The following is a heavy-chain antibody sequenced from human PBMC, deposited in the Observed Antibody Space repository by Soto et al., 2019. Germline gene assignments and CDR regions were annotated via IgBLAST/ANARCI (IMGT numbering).Heavy chain of an antibody. CDR2: ISHSGRA. D-gene: IGHD3-10*01. CDR3: ARGRGFRLAGVPLDS. J-gene: IGHJ4*02. Sequence: SETLSLTCGVSGFSIQTSYFWGWIRQPPGKGLEWIGLISHSGRAISHPSFASRATISLDTTNNACSLTLKSVTAADTAVYYFARGRGFRLAGVPLDSWGQGTLVTVSS. CDR1: GFSIQTSYF. V-gene: IGHV4-38-2*01.